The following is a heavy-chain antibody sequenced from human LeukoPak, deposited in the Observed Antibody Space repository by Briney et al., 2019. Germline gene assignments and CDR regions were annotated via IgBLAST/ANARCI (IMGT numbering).Heavy chain of an antibody. V-gene: IGHV1-69*05. CDR1: GGTFSSYA. Sequence: AASVKLSCTASGGTFSSYAISWVRQAPGQGLEWMGGIIPIVGTANYAQTVKGRVTITTDESTSTAYIELSSLRSEDTAVYYWSRGSSTNSLPEDYWGQGTLVTVSS. J-gene: IGHJ4*02. CDR2: IIPIVGTA. D-gene: IGHD2-2*01. CDR3: SRGSSTNSLPEDY.